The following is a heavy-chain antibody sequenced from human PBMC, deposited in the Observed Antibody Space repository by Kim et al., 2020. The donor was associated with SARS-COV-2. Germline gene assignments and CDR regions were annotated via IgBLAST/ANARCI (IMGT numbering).Heavy chain of an antibody. J-gene: IGHJ3*02. CDR3: ARDYGDYYDAFAI. Sequence: GGSLRLSCAASGFTFSDYYMSWIRQAPGKGLEWVSYISSSGSTTYYADSVKGRFTISRDNAKNSLYLQMNSLRAEDTAVYYCARDYGDYYDAFAIWGQGTMVTVSS. V-gene: IGHV3-11*01. CDR2: ISSSGSTT. CDR1: GFTFSDYY. D-gene: IGHD4-17*01.